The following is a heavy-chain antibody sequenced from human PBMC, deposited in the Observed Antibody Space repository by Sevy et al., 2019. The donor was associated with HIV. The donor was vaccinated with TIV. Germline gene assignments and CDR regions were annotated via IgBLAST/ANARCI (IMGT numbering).Heavy chain of an antibody. D-gene: IGHD3-3*01. CDR2: ISSSSSYI. V-gene: IGHV3-21*01. Sequence: GGSLRLSCAGSGFTFSSYSMNWVRQAPGKGLEWVSSISSSSSYIYYADSVKGRFTISRDNAKNSLYLQMNSLRAEDTAVYYCARNSITIFGVVITSEDYYYYYYGMDVWGQGTTVTVSS. CDR3: ARNSITIFGVVITSEDYYYYYYGMDV. CDR1: GFTFSSYS. J-gene: IGHJ6*02.